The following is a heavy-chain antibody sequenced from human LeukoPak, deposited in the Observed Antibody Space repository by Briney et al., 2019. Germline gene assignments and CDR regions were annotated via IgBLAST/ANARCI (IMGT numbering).Heavy chain of an antibody. CDR1: GFTFRSYS. V-gene: IGHV3-48*01. Sequence: PRGSLRLSCAASGFTFRSYSMNWVRQAPGKGLEWVSYMSTSGSTIYYADSVKGRFTISRDNAKNSLYLQMNSLRVEDTAVYYCARGHSSGYLGDYWGQGTLVIVSS. J-gene: IGHJ4*02. CDR2: MSTSGSTI. D-gene: IGHD3-22*01. CDR3: ARGHSSGYLGDY.